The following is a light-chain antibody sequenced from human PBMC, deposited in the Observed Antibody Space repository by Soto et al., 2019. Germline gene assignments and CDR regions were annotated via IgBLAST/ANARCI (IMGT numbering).Light chain of an antibody. J-gene: IGKJ1*01. CDR3: QQSYSAPRT. Sequence: DIQMTQSPSSLSASVGDRVTITCRASQSLSNYLNWYQQKPGKAPKLLIYGASSLQSGVPSRFSGRGSGTDFTLTISRLQPEDFATYYCQQSYSAPRTFGPGTKVELK. CDR2: GAS. CDR1: QSLSNY. V-gene: IGKV1-39*01.